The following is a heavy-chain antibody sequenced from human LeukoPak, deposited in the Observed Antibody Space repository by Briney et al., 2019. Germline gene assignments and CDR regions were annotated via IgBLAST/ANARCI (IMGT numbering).Heavy chain of an antibody. CDR1: GFTFSSYN. J-gene: IGHJ4*02. V-gene: IGHV3-48*02. CDR2: ISSSSSTI. Sequence: GRSLRLSCAASGFTFSSYNMNWVRKAPGKGLEWVSYISSSSSTIYYADSVKGRFTISRDNAKNSLYLQMNSLRDEDTAVYYCARHSCRSTSCYDHWGQGTLVTVSS. CDR3: ARHSCRSTSCYDH. D-gene: IGHD2-2*01.